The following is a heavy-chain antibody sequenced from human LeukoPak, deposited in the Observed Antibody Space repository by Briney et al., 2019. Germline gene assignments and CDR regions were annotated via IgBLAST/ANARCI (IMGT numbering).Heavy chain of an antibody. CDR3: ARVGGGDGSGWSTTDY. CDR2: INQDGSEK. D-gene: IGHD6-19*01. V-gene: IGHV3-7*04. CDR1: GFIFGDYG. J-gene: IGHJ4*02. Sequence: GGSLRLSCTASGFIFGDYGVSWFRQAPGKGLEWVANINQDGSEKYDVDSAKGRFTISRDNAKNSLYLQMKSLRVEDTAMYYCARVGGGDGSGWSTTDYWGQGTLVTISS.